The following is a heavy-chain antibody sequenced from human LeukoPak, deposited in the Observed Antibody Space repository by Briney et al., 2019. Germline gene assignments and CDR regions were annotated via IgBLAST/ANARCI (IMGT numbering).Heavy chain of an antibody. CDR3: LPSYSSSFPDYYYYYMDV. Sequence: PGGSLRLSCAASGFTFSSYAMSWVRQAPGKGLEWVSAISGSGGSTYYADSVKGRFTISRDNSKNTLYLQMNSLRAEDTAVYYCLPSYSSSFPDYYYYYMDVWGKGTTVTVSS. V-gene: IGHV3-23*01. CDR2: ISGSGGST. J-gene: IGHJ6*03. CDR1: GFTFSSYA. D-gene: IGHD6-6*01.